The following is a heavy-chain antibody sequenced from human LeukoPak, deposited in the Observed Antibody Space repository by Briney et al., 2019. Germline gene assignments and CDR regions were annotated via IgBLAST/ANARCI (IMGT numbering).Heavy chain of an antibody. Sequence: ASVKVSCKASGYTFTSYGISWVRQAPGQGREWMGWISAYNGNTNYAQKLQGRVTMTTDTSTSTACMELRSLRSDDTAVYYCARAQVVPAAISYWFDPWGQGTLVTVSS. J-gene: IGHJ5*02. CDR2: ISAYNGNT. V-gene: IGHV1-18*01. CDR3: ARAQVVPAAISYWFDP. CDR1: GYTFTSYG. D-gene: IGHD2-2*01.